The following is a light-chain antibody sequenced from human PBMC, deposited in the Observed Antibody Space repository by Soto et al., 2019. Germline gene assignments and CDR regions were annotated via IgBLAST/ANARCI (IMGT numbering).Light chain of an antibody. CDR2: DAS. V-gene: IGKV3-11*01. Sequence: EIVLTQSPATLSLSPGERATLSCRASQSVSSSLVWYQQKPGQAPSLLIYDASNRATGIPARFSGSGSATDFTLTISRLEPEDFAVYYCQQYGSSGTFGQGTKVDIK. CDR1: QSVSSS. J-gene: IGKJ1*01. CDR3: QQYGSSGT.